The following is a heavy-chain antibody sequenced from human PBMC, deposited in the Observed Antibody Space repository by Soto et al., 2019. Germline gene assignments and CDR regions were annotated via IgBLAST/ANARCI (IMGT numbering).Heavy chain of an antibody. V-gene: IGHV1-18*01. CDR3: AREADTAMVTNGMDV. Sequence: ASVKVSCKASGYTFTSYGISWVRQAPGQGLEWMGWISAYNGNTNYAQKLQGRVTMTTDTSTSTAYMELRSLRSDDTAVYYCAREADTAMVTNGMDVWGQGTTVTVSS. CDR2: ISAYNGNT. CDR1: GYTFTSYG. D-gene: IGHD5-18*01. J-gene: IGHJ6*02.